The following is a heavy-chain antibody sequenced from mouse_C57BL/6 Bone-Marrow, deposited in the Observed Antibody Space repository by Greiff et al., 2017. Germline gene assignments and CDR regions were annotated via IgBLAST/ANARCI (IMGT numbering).Heavy chain of an antibody. CDR2: INPYNGGT. Sequence: VQLQQSGPVLVKPGASVKMSCKASGYTFTDYYMNWVKQSHGKSLEWIGVINPYNGGTSYNQKFKGKATLTVDKSSSTAYLELNSLKSEDSAVYYCARTLLLRYWYFDVWGTGTTVTVSS. CDR3: ARTLLLRYWYFDV. CDR1: GYTFTDYY. J-gene: IGHJ1*03. D-gene: IGHD1-1*01. V-gene: IGHV1-19*01.